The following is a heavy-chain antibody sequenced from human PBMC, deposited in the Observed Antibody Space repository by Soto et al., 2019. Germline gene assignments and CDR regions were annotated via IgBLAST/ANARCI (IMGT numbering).Heavy chain of an antibody. CDR2: ISAYNGNT. V-gene: IGHV1-18*01. D-gene: IGHD6-6*01. J-gene: IGHJ5*02. Sequence: ASVKVSCKASGYTFTSYGISWVRQAPGQGLEWMRWISAYNGNTNYAQKLQGRVTMTTDTSTSTAYMELRSLRSDDTAVYYCARDSPIFGSSSSISNWFDPWGQGTLVTVSS. CDR3: ARDSPIFGSSSSISNWFDP. CDR1: GYTFTSYG.